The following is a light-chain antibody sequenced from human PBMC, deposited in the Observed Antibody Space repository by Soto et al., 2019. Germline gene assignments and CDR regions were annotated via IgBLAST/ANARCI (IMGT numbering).Light chain of an antibody. CDR2: EVI. J-gene: IGLJ3*02. V-gene: IGLV2-14*01. CDR3: SSFTTSSTWV. CDR1: SSDVGTYNY. Sequence: QSALTQPASVSASPGQSITISCTGTSSDVGTYNYVSWYQQHPGKAPKLMIYEVISRPSGVSNRFSGSKSGNTASLTISCLQTEDEADYYCSSFTTSSTWVFGGGTKLTVL.